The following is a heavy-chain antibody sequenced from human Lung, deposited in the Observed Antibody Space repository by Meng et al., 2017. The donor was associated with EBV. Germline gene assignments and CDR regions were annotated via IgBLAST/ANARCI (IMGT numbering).Heavy chain of an antibody. D-gene: IGHD3-10*01. CDR3: AKVLLWFGGEIDY. J-gene: IGHJ4*02. Sequence: GHPGEVGGGLVQPGKSPGLSCAASGFTLRSYAMYWGRQAPGKGLEWVSAISGSGGSTYYADSVKGRFTISRDNSKNTLYLQMNSLRAEDTAVYYCAKVLLWFGGEIDYWGQGTLVTVPS. CDR1: GFTLRSYA. CDR2: ISGSGGST. V-gene: IGHV3-23*04.